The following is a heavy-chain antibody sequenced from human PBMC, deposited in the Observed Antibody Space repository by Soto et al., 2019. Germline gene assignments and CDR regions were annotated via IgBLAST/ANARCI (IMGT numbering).Heavy chain of an antibody. D-gene: IGHD3-22*01. J-gene: IGHJ6*02. Sequence: GGSLRLSCAASGLTFSNYWMSWVRQAPGKGLEWVANINQDGSEKDYVDSVKGRFTISRDNAKNSLYLQMNSLRAEDTALYYCANQLTYYYDSSGYYYVGGMDVWGQGTTVTVSS. V-gene: IGHV3-7*03. CDR1: GLTFSNYW. CDR3: ANQLTYYYDSSGYYYVGGMDV. CDR2: INQDGSEK.